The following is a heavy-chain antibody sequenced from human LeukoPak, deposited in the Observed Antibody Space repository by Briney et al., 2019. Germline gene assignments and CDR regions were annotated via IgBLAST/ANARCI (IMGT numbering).Heavy chain of an antibody. CDR1: GYTFTSYY. CDR3: ARGGGYCSSTSCYGVNWFDP. J-gene: IGHJ5*02. CDR2: INPSGGST. V-gene: IGHV1-46*01. Sequence: ASVKVSCKASGYTFTSYYMHWVRQAPGQGLEWMGIINPSGGSTSYAQKFQGRVTMTRDMSTSTVYMELSSLRSEDTAVYYCARGGGYCSSTSCYGVNWFDPWGQRTLVTVSS. D-gene: IGHD2-2*01.